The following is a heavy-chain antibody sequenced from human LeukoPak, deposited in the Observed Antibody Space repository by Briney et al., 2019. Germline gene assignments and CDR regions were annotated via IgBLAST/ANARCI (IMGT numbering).Heavy chain of an antibody. D-gene: IGHD1-7*01. Sequence: SGGSLRLSCADSGFTFSSYSMNWVRQAPGKGLEWVSSISSGSSYIFYADSVKGRFTISRDNAKNSLYLQMNSLRAEDTAVYYCAGGGTGATRDDTFDIWGQGTMVTVSS. CDR2: ISSGSSYI. V-gene: IGHV3-21*01. J-gene: IGHJ3*02. CDR1: GFTFSSYS. CDR3: AGGGTGATRDDTFDI.